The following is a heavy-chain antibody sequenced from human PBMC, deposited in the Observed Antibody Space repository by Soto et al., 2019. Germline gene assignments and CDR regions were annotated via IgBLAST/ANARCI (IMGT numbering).Heavy chain of an antibody. D-gene: IGHD3-9*01. J-gene: IGHJ4*02. CDR1: GFTFSSYS. Sequence: GGSLRLSCAASGFTFSSYSMNWVRQAPGKGLEWVSSISSSSYIYYADSVKGRFTISRDNAKNSLYLQMNSLRAEDTAVYYCAREDYDILTGQFVDYWGQGTLVTVSS. CDR2: ISSSSYI. CDR3: AREDYDILTGQFVDY. V-gene: IGHV3-21*01.